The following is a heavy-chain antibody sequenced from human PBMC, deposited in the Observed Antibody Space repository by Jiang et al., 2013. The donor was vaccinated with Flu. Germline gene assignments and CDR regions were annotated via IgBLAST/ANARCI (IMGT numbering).Heavy chain of an antibody. Sequence: PGLVKPSETLSLTCTVSGDSIISYSWNWIRQPAGKGLEWIGRIYSSGTTNYNPSLKSRVTMSVDRSKNQFSLKLSSVTAADTAMYYCARGASGFLVLWGQGTLVTVSS. CDR1: GDSIISYS. J-gene: IGHJ4*02. CDR2: IYSSGTT. V-gene: IGHV4-4*07. CDR3: ARGASGFLVL. D-gene: IGHD6-25*01.